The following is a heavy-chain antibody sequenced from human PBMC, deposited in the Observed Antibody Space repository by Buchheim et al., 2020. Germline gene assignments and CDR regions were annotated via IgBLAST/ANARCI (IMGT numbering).Heavy chain of an antibody. J-gene: IGHJ4*02. D-gene: IGHD3-10*01. V-gene: IGHV3-74*01. Sequence: EVQLVESGGGLVQPGGSLRLSCAASGITFSDYWMDCVRQVPGKGPVWVSRIKGDGSYIDYADSVKGRFTISRDNAKDTLYLQMNSLRAEDTAVYYCAILSASGGYWGQGTL. CDR1: GITFSDYW. CDR2: IKGDGSYI. CDR3: AILSASGGY.